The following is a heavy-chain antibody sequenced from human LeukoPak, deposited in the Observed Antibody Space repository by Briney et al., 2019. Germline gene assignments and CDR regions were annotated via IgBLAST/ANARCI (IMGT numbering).Heavy chain of an antibody. CDR3: ARVSSYSSSSGSLCDY. D-gene: IGHD6-6*01. CDR1: GFTFNTFR. J-gene: IGHJ4*02. Sequence: GGSLRLSCEASGFTFNTFRMTWIRQAPGKGLEWLANINQDGDEKYYVDSVKGRFTISRDNAKNSLYLQMNSLRAEDTAIYYCARVSSYSSSSGSLCDYWGQGTRVTVSS. V-gene: IGHV3-7*01. CDR2: INQDGDEK.